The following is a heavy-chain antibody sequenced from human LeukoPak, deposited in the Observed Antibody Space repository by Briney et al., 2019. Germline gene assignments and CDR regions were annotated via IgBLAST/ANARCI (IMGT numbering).Heavy chain of an antibody. CDR2: ISYDGSNK. V-gene: IGHV3-30*04. CDR3: ARGFTRALDV. J-gene: IGHJ6*02. Sequence: GRSLRLSCAASGFTFSSYATHWVRQAPGKGLEWLAVISYDGSNKYYADSVKGRFTISRDNSKNTLYLQMNGLRGEDMAVYYCARGFTRALDVWGQGTTVTVSS. CDR1: GFTFSSYA.